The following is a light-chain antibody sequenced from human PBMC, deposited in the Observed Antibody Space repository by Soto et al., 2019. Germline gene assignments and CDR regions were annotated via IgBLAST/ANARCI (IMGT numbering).Light chain of an antibody. CDR2: DVS. V-gene: IGLV2-11*01. Sequence: QSALTQPRSVSGSPGQSVTISCTGTSSDFGGYNYVSWYQQHPGKAPKLMIYDVSKWPSGVPDRFSGSKSGNTASLTISGLQAEDEADYYCCSDAGSYVFGTGTKLTVL. CDR1: SSDFGGYNY. J-gene: IGLJ1*01. CDR3: CSDAGSYV.